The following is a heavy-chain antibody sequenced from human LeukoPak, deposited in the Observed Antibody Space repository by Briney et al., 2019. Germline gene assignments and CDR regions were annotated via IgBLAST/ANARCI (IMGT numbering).Heavy chain of an antibody. CDR1: GGSISSSSYY. CDR2: IYYSGST. V-gene: IGHV4-39*01. Sequence: SETLSLTCTVSGGSISSSSYYWGWIRQPPGKGLEWIGSIYYSGSTYYNPSLKSRVTISVDTSKNQFSLKLSSVTAADTAVYYCARRTMEVGAIDYWGQGTLVTVSS. CDR3: ARRTMEVGAIDY. D-gene: IGHD1-26*01. J-gene: IGHJ4*02.